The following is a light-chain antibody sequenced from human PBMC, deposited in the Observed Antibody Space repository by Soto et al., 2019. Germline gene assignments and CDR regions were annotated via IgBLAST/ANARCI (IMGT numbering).Light chain of an antibody. CDR1: SSDVGSYNL. CDR2: EGS. V-gene: IGLV2-23*01. Sequence: QSALTQPASVSGSPGQSITISCTGTSSDVGSYNLVSWYQQHPGKAPKLMIYEGSKRPSGVSNRFSGSKSGNTASLTISGLQDEDEADYSCCSYAGSNNVVFGGGTKLTVL. CDR3: CSYAGSNNVV. J-gene: IGLJ2*01.